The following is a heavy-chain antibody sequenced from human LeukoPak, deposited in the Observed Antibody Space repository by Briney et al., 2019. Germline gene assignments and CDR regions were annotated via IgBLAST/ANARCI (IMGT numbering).Heavy chain of an antibody. V-gene: IGHV3-7*01. D-gene: IGHD3-10*01. CDR1: GFAFGNHW. J-gene: IGHJ4*02. Sequence: GGSLRLSCAASGFAFGNHWMSWVRQAPGTGLEWVATIKRDGSDEYYVDSVKGRFTISRDNAEESLYLQLKSLRDDDTAVYYCALSVYGSGSYHVFDYWGQGTLVTVSS. CDR2: IKRDGSDE. CDR3: ALSVYGSGSYHVFDY.